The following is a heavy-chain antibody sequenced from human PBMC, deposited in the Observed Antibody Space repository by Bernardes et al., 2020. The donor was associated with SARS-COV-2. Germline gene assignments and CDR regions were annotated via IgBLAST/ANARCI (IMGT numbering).Heavy chain of an antibody. CDR2: IKFDGSEE. J-gene: IGHJ4*02. CDR1: GFTFSTNW. Sequence: GGSLRLSCAASGFTFSTNWMTWVRQAAGKGLEWVAKIKFDGSEEYYVDSVKGRFTISRDNVKNSLYLQMNSLRGEDTAVYYCARTVAAPADYWGQGTLVTVSS. V-gene: IGHV3-7*03. D-gene: IGHD6-13*01. CDR3: ARTVAAPADY.